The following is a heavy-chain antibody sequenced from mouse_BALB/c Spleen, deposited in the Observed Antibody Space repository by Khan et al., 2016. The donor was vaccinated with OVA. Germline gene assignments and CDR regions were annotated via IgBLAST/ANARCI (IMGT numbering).Heavy chain of an antibody. D-gene: IGHD1-2*01. CDR2: ISYSCST. V-gene: IGHV3-2*02. CDR3: ARTARIKY. Sequence: VQLKESGPGLVKPSQSLSLTCTVTGYSITSGYGWNWIRQFPGNKLEWMGYISYSCSTNYNPSLTSRISITRDTSKNQFCLQLKSVTTENTATYYCARTARIKYWGQGTTLTVSS. CDR1: GYSITSGYG. J-gene: IGHJ2*01.